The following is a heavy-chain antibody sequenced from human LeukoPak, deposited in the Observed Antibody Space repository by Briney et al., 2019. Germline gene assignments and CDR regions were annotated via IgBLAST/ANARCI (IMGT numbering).Heavy chain of an antibody. Sequence: PSQTLSLTCAISGDSVSSNSAAWNWIRQSPSRGLEWLGRTYYRSKWYNDYAVSVKSRITINPDTSKNQFSLQLNSVTPEDTAVYYCARAIYSGYGYVVYYFDYWGQGTLVTVSS. J-gene: IGHJ4*02. CDR3: ARAIYSGYGYVVYYFDY. D-gene: IGHD5-12*01. CDR1: GDSVSSNSAA. CDR2: TYYRSKWYN. V-gene: IGHV6-1*01.